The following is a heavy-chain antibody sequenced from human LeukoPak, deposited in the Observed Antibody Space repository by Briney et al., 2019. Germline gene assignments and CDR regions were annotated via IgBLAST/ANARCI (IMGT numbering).Heavy chain of an antibody. V-gene: IGHV1-2*02. Sequence: GASVTVSCKASGYTFTGYYMHWVRQAPGQGLEWMGWINPNSGGTNYAQKFQGRVTMTRDTSTSTAYMEMRSLGSDDTAVYYCARAVPYYFGSGSTEEFDYWGQGPLVTVSS. J-gene: IGHJ4*02. CDR2: INPNSGGT. CDR3: ARAVPYYFGSGSTEEFDY. CDR1: GYTFTGYY. D-gene: IGHD3-10*01.